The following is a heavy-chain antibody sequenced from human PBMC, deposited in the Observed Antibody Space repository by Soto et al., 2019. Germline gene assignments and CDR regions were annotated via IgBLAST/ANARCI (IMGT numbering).Heavy chain of an antibody. J-gene: IGHJ5*02. CDR1: GYTFTSYG. D-gene: IGHD1-7*01. Sequence: QVQLVHSGVAVKKPGASVKVSCKASGYTFTSYGISWVRQAPGQGLEWMGWISAYNGNTNYAQKLQGRVTMTTDTSTSTAYIELRSLRSDDTGVYYCARDPYSWNYISWFDPWGQGTLVTVSS. V-gene: IGHV1-18*01. CDR2: ISAYNGNT. CDR3: ARDPYSWNYISWFDP.